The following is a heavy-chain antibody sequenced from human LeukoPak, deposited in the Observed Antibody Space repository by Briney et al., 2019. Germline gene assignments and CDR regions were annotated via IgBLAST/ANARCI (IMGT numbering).Heavy chain of an antibody. V-gene: IGHV3-53*01. CDR3: AKDQKPYSSGWYYFDY. J-gene: IGHJ4*02. CDR2: IYSGGST. CDR1: GFTVSSNY. Sequence: GGSLRLSCAASGFTVSSNYMSWVRQAPGKGLEWVSVIYSGGSTYYADSVKGRFTISRDNSKNTLYLQMNSLRAEDTAVYYCAKDQKPYSSGWYYFDYWGQGTLVTVSS. D-gene: IGHD6-19*01.